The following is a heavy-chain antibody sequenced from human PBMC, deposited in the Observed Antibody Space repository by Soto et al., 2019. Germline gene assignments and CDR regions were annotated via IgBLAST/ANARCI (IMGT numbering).Heavy chain of an antibody. CDR1: GYTFTSYG. CDR3: ARVKGSGYHNLFDP. D-gene: IGHD3-22*01. V-gene: IGHV1-18*01. J-gene: IGHJ5*02. CDR2: ISAYNGNT. Sequence: ASVKVSCKASGYTFTSYGISWVRQAPGQGLEWMGWISAYNGNTNYAQKLQGRVTMTTDTSTSTAYMEPRSLRSDDTAVYYCARVKGSGYHNLFDPWGQGTLVTVSS.